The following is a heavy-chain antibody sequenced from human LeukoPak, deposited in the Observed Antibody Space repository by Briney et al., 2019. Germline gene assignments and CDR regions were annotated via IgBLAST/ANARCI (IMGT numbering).Heavy chain of an antibody. D-gene: IGHD3-3*01. V-gene: IGHV3-23*01. CDR2: ISGSGGST. J-gene: IGHJ4*02. CDR3: ARSYDFWSVGGGYFDY. CDR1: GFTFSSYA. Sequence: GGSLRLSCAASGFTFSSYAMGWVRQAPGKGLEWVSGISGSGGSTYYADSVKGRFTISRDNAKNSLYLQMNSLRAEDTAVYYCARSYDFWSVGGGYFDYWGQGTLVTVSS.